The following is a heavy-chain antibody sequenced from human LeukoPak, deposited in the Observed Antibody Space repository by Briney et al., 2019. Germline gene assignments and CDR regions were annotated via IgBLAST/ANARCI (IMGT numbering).Heavy chain of an antibody. CDR2: IIPIFGTA. CDR1: GGTFSSYA. Sequence: SVKVSCKASGGTFSSYAISWVRQAPGQGLEWMGGIIPIFGTANYAQKFQGRVTITADESTSTAYVELSSLRSEDTAVYYRARTFEAAGRRHFDYWGQGTLVTVSS. V-gene: IGHV1-69*13. J-gene: IGHJ4*02. CDR3: ARTFEAAGRRHFDY. D-gene: IGHD6-13*01.